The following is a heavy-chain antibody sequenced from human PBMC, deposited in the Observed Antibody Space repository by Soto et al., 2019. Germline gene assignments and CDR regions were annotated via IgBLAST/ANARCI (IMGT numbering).Heavy chain of an antibody. CDR1: GFTFSSYD. J-gene: IGHJ6*02. CDR3: ARSPPGGYHYYYGMDV. Sequence: EVQLVESGGGLVQPGGSLRLSCAASGFTFSSYDMQWVRQATGKGLEWVSAIGTAGDTYYPGSVKGRFTISRENAKNSLYLKMNSLRAGDTAVYYCARSPPGGYHYYYGMDVWGQGTTVTVSS. V-gene: IGHV3-13*04. CDR2: IGTAGDT. D-gene: IGHD3-22*01.